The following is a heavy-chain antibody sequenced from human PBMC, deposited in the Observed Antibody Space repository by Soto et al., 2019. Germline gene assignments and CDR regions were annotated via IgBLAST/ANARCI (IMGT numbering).Heavy chain of an antibody. Sequence: GASVKVSCKASGYAFTDYYIHWVRQAPGQGLEWMGWISAYNGNTNYAQKLQGRVTMTTDTSTSTAYMELRSLRSDDTAVYYCARHDSSGYYYYFDYWGQGTLVTVS. V-gene: IGHV1-18*04. CDR2: ISAYNGNT. D-gene: IGHD3-22*01. CDR3: ARHDSSGYYYYFDY. CDR1: GYAFTDYY. J-gene: IGHJ4*02.